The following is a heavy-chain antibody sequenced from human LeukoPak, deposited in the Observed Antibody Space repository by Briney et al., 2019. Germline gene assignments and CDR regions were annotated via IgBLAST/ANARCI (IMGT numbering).Heavy chain of an antibody. CDR3: ARDPKSTGARTTYLDY. CDR1: GFTFSSYS. V-gene: IGHV3-21*01. Sequence: PGGSLRLSCAASGFTFSSYSTDWVRQAPGKWLEWVLSISSSSSYIYYADSVKGRFTISRDNAKNSLYLQMNSLRAEDTAVYYCARDPKSTGARTTYLDYWGQGTLVTVSS. CDR2: ISSSSSYI. J-gene: IGHJ4*02. D-gene: IGHD1-7*01.